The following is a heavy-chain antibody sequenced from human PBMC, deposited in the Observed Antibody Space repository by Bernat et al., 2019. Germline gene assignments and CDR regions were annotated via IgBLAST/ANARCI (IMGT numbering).Heavy chain of an antibody. CDR1: GYTFTGYY. Sequence: QVQLVQSGAEVKKPGASVKVSFKASGYTFTGYYMHWVRQAPGQGLEWMGRINPNSGGTNYAQKFQGRVTMTRDTSISTAYMELSRLRSDDTAVYYCARGGRIAARPGYGNWFDPWGQGTLVTVSS. V-gene: IGHV1-2*06. CDR3: ARGGRIAARPGYGNWFDP. J-gene: IGHJ5*02. D-gene: IGHD6-6*01. CDR2: INPNSGGT.